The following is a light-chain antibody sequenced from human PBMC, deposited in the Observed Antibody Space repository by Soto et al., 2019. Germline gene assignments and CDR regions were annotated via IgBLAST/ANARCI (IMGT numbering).Light chain of an antibody. J-gene: IGLJ2*01. CDR1: SSNIGAGYD. CDR3: QSYDSSLSVV. V-gene: IGLV1-40*01. CDR2: ANN. Sequence: QSVLTQPPSVSGAPGQRVTISCTGSSSNIGAGYDVHWYQQLPGTAPKLLIYANNNRPSGVPDRFSSSKSGTSASLAITGLQAEDEADYYCQSYDSSLSVVFGGGTKRPS.